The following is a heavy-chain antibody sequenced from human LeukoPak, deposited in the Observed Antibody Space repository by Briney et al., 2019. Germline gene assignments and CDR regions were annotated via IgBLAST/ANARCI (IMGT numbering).Heavy chain of an antibody. J-gene: IGHJ4*02. CDR2: INWNGGST. D-gene: IGHD5-24*01. V-gene: IGHV3-20*04. Sequence: GGSLRLSCAASGFTFYDYGMSWVRHAPGKGLGWGSGINWNGGSTGYADSVKGRFTISRDNAKNSLYLQMNSLRAEDTAVYYCARKGRDGHNSDYWGQGTLVTVSS. CDR3: ARKGRDGHNSDY. CDR1: GFTFYDYG.